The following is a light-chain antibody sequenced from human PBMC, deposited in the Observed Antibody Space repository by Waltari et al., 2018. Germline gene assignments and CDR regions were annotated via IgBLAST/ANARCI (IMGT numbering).Light chain of an antibody. V-gene: IGKV3-11*01. CDR1: QSVRSY. Sequence: EIVLTQSPATLSLSPGARAPPSCRASQSVRSYLAWYQQKPGQAPRLLIYDASRRATGIPARFSASGSGTDFTLTISSLEPEDFAVYYCQERSDWRSTFGQGTKVEI. J-gene: IGKJ1*01. CDR2: DAS. CDR3: QERSDWRST.